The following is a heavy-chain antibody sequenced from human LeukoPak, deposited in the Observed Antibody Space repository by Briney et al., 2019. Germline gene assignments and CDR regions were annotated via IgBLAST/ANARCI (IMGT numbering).Heavy chain of an antibody. D-gene: IGHD6-13*01. CDR1: GFTFSSYG. V-gene: IGHV3-15*01. J-gene: IGHJ4*02. CDR3: ILAAAGPAY. CDR2: IKGKTDGGTP. Sequence: GGSLRLSCAASGFTFSSYGMHWVRQAPGKGLEWVGRIKGKTDGGTPDYAAPVKGRFTISRDHSEDTLYLQMNSLKTEDTGVYYCILAAAGPAYWGQGALVTVSS.